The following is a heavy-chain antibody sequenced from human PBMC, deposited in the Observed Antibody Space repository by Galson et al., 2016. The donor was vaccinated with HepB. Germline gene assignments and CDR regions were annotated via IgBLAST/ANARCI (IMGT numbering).Heavy chain of an antibody. V-gene: IGHV3-30*01. CDR2: ISWSGSSE. Sequence: SLRLSCAGSGFAFRNYAIHWVRQTPAKGLEWVASISWSGSSEDYADSAEGRFTFSRDNSMNTVYLHMNSLRADDTAVYHCIREVIKAYVKYGLDVWGRGTTVTVSS. D-gene: IGHD2-21*01. J-gene: IGHJ6*02. CDR3: IREVIKAYVKYGLDV. CDR1: GFAFRNYA.